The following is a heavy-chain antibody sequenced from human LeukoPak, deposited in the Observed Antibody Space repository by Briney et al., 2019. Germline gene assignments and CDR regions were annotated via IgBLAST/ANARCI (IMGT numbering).Heavy chain of an antibody. D-gene: IGHD3-9*01. CDR1: GGSISSGGYS. CDR3: ARGPFYDILTGSDYYGMDV. CDR2: IYHSGST. V-gene: IGHV4-30-2*01. J-gene: IGHJ6*02. Sequence: SETLPLTCAVSGGSISSGGYSWSWIRQPPGKGLEWIGYIYHSGSTYYNPSLKSRVTISVDRSKNQFSLKLSSVTAADTAVYYCARGPFYDILTGSDYYGMDVWGQGTTVTVSS.